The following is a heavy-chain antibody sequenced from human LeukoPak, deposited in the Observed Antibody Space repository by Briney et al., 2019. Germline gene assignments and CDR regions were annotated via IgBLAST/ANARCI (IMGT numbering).Heavy chain of an antibody. Sequence: SETLSLTCAVYGGSFSGYYWSWIRQPPGKGLEWIGEINHSGSTNYNPSLKSRVTISVDTSKNQFSLKLSSVTAADTAVYYCARGRALLLWFGELSLYFDYWGQGTLVTVPS. D-gene: IGHD3-10*01. V-gene: IGHV4-34*01. J-gene: IGHJ4*02. CDR1: GGSFSGYY. CDR2: INHSGST. CDR3: ARGRALLLWFGELSLYFDY.